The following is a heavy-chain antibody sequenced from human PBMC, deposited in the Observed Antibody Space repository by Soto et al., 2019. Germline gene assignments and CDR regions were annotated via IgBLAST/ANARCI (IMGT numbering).Heavy chain of an antibody. CDR1: GFTVSSHY. CDR2: IQSGGST. Sequence: EVQLVESGGDLVQPGGSLRLSCAASGFTVSSHYMNWVRQAPGKGLEWVSLIQSGGSTFYADSVKGRFTISRDNSKNTLCLQRNSLRVEDTAMYYCSRDDVYCSGGSCYGGPMDAWGRGTTVTVSS. CDR3: SRDDVYCSGGSCYGGPMDA. D-gene: IGHD2-15*01. V-gene: IGHV3-66*01. J-gene: IGHJ6*03.